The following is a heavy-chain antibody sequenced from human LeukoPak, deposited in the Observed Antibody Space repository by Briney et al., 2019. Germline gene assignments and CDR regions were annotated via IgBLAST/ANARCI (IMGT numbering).Heavy chain of an antibody. J-gene: IGHJ4*02. Sequence: SETLSLTCTVSGGSISSSSYYWGWIRQPPGKGLEWIGSIYYSGSTYYNPSLESRVTISVDTSKNQFSLKLSSVTAADTAVYYCARHPRYCSGGSCYSSEFDYWGQGTLVTVSS. CDR1: GGSISSSSYY. V-gene: IGHV4-39*01. CDR2: IYYSGST. D-gene: IGHD2-15*01. CDR3: ARHPRYCSGGSCYSSEFDY.